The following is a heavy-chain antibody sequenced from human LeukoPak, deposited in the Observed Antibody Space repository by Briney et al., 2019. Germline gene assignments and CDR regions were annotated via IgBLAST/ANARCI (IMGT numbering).Heavy chain of an antibody. Sequence: GGSLRLSCAASGFTFSSYSMNWVRQAPGKGLEWVSSISSSSSYIYYADSVKGRFTISRDNAKNSLYLQMNSLRAEDTAVYYCANLNYGGRLLDAFDIWGQGTMVTVSS. CDR3: ANLNYGGRLLDAFDI. CDR2: ISSSSSYI. J-gene: IGHJ3*02. V-gene: IGHV3-21*04. D-gene: IGHD4-23*01. CDR1: GFTFSSYS.